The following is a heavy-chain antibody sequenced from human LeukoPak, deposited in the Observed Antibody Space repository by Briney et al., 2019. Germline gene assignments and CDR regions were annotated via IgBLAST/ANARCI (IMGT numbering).Heavy chain of an antibody. V-gene: IGHV3-23*01. D-gene: IGHD3-10*01. J-gene: IGHJ4*02. CDR1: GFTFSSYA. Sequence: PGGSLRLSCAASGFTFSSYAMSWVRQAPGKGLEWVSTLSGSGASTYYADSVRGRFTISRDNSKNTLSLQMNSLRAEDTAVCYCVLWFGGYYFDYWGQGTLVTVSS. CDR3: VLWFGGYYFDY. CDR2: LSGSGAST.